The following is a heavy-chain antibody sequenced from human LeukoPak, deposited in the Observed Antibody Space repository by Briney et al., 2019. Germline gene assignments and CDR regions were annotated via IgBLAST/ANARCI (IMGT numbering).Heavy chain of an antibody. CDR1: GFAFSIYA. CDR3: ARWAHYYDSSGTDAFDI. J-gene: IGHJ3*02. D-gene: IGHD3-22*01. Sequence: GGSLRLSCAASGFAFSIYAMSWVRQAPGKGLEWVSGISGSDGNTYYADSVKGRFTISRDNSKNTLYLQMNSLRAEDTAVYYCARWAHYYDSSGTDAFDIWGQETMVTVSS. CDR2: ISGSDGNT. V-gene: IGHV3-23*01.